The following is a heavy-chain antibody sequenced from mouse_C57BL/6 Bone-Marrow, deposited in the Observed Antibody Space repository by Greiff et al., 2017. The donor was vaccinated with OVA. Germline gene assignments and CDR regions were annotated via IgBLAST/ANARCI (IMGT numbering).Heavy chain of an antibody. Sequence: EVKLVESGGGLVQPGGSLSLSCAASGFTFTDYYMSWVRQPPGKALEWLGFIRNKANGYTTEYSASVKGRFTISRDNSQSILYLQMNSLIAEDSATYYCASLIYYYGSFDYWGQGTTLTVSS. CDR1: GFTFTDYY. CDR2: IRNKANGYTT. J-gene: IGHJ2*01. CDR3: ASLIYYYGSFDY. D-gene: IGHD1-1*01. V-gene: IGHV7-3*01.